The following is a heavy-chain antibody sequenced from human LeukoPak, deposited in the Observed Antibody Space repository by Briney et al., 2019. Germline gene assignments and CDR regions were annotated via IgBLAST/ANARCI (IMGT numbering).Heavy chain of an antibody. V-gene: IGHV4-61*05. Sequence: SETLSLTCTVSGGSISSSSYYWGWIRQPPGKGLEWIGRIYTSGSTNYNPSLKSRVTISVDTSKNQFSLKLSSVTAADTAVYYCTRGSIAYYYMDVWGKGTTVTISS. D-gene: IGHD3-22*01. CDR3: TRGSIAYYYMDV. CDR2: IYTSGST. CDR1: GGSISSSSYY. J-gene: IGHJ6*03.